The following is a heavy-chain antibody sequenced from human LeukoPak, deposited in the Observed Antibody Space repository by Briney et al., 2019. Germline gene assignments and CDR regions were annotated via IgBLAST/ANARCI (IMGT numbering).Heavy chain of an antibody. D-gene: IGHD6-19*01. CDR2: IYYSGST. CDR1: GGSISSYY. J-gene: IGHJ5*02. V-gene: IGHV4-59*01. Sequence: SQTLSLTCTVSGGSISSYYWSWIRQLPGKGLEWIGNIYYSGSTNYNPSLKSRVTISVDTSKNQFSLKLSSVTAADTAVYYCARVSGYSSGWDNWFDPRGQGTLVTVSS. CDR3: ARVSGYSSGWDNWFDP.